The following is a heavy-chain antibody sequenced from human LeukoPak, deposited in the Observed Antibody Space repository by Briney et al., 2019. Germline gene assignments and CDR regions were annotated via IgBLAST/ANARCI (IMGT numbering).Heavy chain of an antibody. CDR3: AMKYSSGWPPRAEYFQH. Sequence: LSGGSLRLSCAASGVTLSTYAMSWARQAPGKGLEWVSGISSSGSGDNTYYADSVKGRFTISRDNSKNTLYLQMNSLRAEDTAVYYCAMKYSSGWPPRAEYFQHWGQGTLVTVSS. CDR1: GVTLSTYA. J-gene: IGHJ1*01. CDR2: ISSSGSGDNT. D-gene: IGHD6-19*01. V-gene: IGHV3-23*01.